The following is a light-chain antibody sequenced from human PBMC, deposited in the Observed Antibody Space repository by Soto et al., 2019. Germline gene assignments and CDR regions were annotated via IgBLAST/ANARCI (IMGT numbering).Light chain of an antibody. V-gene: IGLV6-57*04. CDR2: EDK. Sequence: NFMLTQPHSVSESPGKTVTISCTRSSGSIATNYVQWYQQRPGSAPTTVIYEDKQRPSGVPDRFSGSIDSSSNSASLTVSGLKTEDEADYYCQSYGSNIVFGGGTKLTVL. J-gene: IGLJ2*01. CDR3: QSYGSNIV. CDR1: SGSIATNY.